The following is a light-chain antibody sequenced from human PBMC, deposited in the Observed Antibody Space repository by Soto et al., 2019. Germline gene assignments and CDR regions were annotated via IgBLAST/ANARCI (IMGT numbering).Light chain of an antibody. V-gene: IGKV4-1*01. CDR3: HQYFSAPQA. CDR1: QRLFYTSNKRNY. CDR2: WAS. J-gene: IGKJ4*01. Sequence: DIVMSQSPDSLAVSLGERATIKCKSSQRLFYTSNKRNYLAWYQQKPGQRPRLLISWASTRESGVPDRFSAGGSGTDFTLTITNLQADDVATYYCHQYFSAPQAFGGGTKVEI.